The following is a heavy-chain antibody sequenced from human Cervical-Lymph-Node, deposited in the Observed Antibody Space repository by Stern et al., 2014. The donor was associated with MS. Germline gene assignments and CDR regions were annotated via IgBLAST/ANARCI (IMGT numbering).Heavy chain of an antibody. D-gene: IGHD3-10*01. J-gene: IGHJ4*02. CDR2: IYWDGAK. V-gene: IGHV2-5*02. CDR1: GFSLSTSGVG. CDR3: APSLVRGVVIDY. Sequence: QITLKESGPTLVKPTQTLTLTCAFSGFSLSTSGVGVGWIRQPPGKALELLALIYWDGAKRYNPSVKSRLTISKDTSKNQVVLTMPNMDPVDTATYYCAPSLVRGVVIDYWGQGTLVTVSS.